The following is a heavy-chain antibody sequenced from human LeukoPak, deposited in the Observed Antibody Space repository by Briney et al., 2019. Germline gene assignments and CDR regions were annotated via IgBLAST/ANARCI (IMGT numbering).Heavy chain of an antibody. CDR1: GFTFSSYA. D-gene: IGHD5-18*01. CDR3: AKHSPGYSYGPGDY. CDR2: ISGSGGNT. Sequence: PGGSLRLSCAASGFTFSSYAMSWVRQAPGKGLEWVSVISGSGGNTYYADSVKGRFTISRDNSKNTLYLQMNSLRAEDTAVYYCAKHSPGYSYGPGDYWGQGTLVTVSS. V-gene: IGHV3-23*01. J-gene: IGHJ4*02.